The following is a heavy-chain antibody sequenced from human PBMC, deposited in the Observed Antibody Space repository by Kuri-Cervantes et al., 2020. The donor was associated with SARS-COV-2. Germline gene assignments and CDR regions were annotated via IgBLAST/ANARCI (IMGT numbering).Heavy chain of an antibody. V-gene: IGHV4-34*01. D-gene: IGHD3-9*01. CDR2: TNHSGST. CDR1: GGSFSGYY. J-gene: IGHJ4*02. Sequence: SETLSLTCAVYGGSFSGYYWSWIRQPPGRGLEWIGETNHSGSTNYNPSLESRVTMSVDTSRNQFSLKLSSVTAADTAVYYCARDVTGDFDYWGQGTLVTVSS. CDR3: ARDVTGDFDY.